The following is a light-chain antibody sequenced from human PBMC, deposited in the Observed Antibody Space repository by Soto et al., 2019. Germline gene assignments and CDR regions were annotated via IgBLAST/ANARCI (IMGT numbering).Light chain of an antibody. J-gene: IGLJ2*01. Sequence: QLVLTQPPSVSGAPGQRDTLSCTGSSSNIGAGYDVHWYQQLPGTAPKLLIYGNSNRPSGVPDRFSGSKSGTSASLAITGLQAEDEADYYCQSYDSSLSGSIFGGGTKLTV. CDR2: GNS. CDR1: SSNIGAGYD. CDR3: QSYDSSLSGSI. V-gene: IGLV1-40*01.